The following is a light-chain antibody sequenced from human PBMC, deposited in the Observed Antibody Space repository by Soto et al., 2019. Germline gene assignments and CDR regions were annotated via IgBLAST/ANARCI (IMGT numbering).Light chain of an antibody. V-gene: IGKV3-20*01. CDR3: QQYGRSPPFT. CDR1: QSVSNTY. CDR2: GSS. J-gene: IGKJ3*01. Sequence: EIVVTQSPGTLSLSPGESATLSCRASQSVSNTYLAWYQQKPGQAPRLLIFGSSRRATGIPDRFSGSGSGTDFPLTISRLEPEDFAVYYCQQYGRSPPFTFGPGTKVDI.